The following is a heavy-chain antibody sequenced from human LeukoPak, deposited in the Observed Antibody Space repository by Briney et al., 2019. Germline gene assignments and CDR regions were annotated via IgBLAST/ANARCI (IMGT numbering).Heavy chain of an antibody. CDR1: GGSVSSGSYY. D-gene: IGHD4-23*01. Sequence: SETLSLTCTVSGGSVSSGSYYWSWIRQPPGKGLEWIGYIYYSGSTNYNPSLKSRVTISVDTSKSQFSLKLSSVTAADTAVYYCARGKRWYHGFQDYWGQGTLVTVSS. CDR3: ARGKRWYHGFQDY. J-gene: IGHJ4*02. V-gene: IGHV4-61*01. CDR2: IYYSGST.